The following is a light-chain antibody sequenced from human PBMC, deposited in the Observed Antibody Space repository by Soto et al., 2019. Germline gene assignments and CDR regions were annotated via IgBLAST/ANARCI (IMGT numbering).Light chain of an antibody. V-gene: IGKV3-15*01. J-gene: IGKJ4*01. CDR3: HQRRGLPPLT. CDR1: QSVTNN. Sequence: EILMTQSPATLSVSPGERATLSCRASQSVTNNLAWYQQKAGQAPRLLIYGASTRATGIPARFSGSGSGTEFTLTISSLQSEDFGVYYCHQRRGLPPLTFGGGTRVEIK. CDR2: GAS.